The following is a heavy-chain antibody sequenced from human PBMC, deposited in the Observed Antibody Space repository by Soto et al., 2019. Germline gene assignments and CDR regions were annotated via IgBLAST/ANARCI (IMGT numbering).Heavy chain of an antibody. CDR2: ISYDGSNK. V-gene: IGHV3-30-3*01. J-gene: IGHJ6*02. CDR1: GFTFRSYA. Sequence: QVQLVESGGGVVQPGRSLRLSCAASGFTFRSYAMHWVRQAPGKGLECVAVISYDGSNKFYRDYVKGRFTISRDNSKNTLYLQINSLRYEDTAVYYCARGDREDIAVVVGVRPGEYGVDGWGQGTTVTVSS. D-gene: IGHD2-15*01. CDR3: ARGDREDIAVVVGVRPGEYGVDG.